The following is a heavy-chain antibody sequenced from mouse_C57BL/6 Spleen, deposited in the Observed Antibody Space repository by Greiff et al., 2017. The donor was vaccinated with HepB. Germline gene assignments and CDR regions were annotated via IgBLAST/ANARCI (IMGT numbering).Heavy chain of an antibody. D-gene: IGHD1-1*01. Sequence: DVQLQESGPGLVKPSQSLSLTCSVTGYSITSGYYWNWIRQFPGNKLEWMGYISYDGSNNYNPSLKNRISITRDTSKNQFFLKLNSVTTEDTATYYCATYYGSSYGAMDYWGQGTSVTVSS. CDR3: ATYYGSSYGAMDY. V-gene: IGHV3-6*01. CDR2: ISYDGSN. J-gene: IGHJ4*01. CDR1: GYSITSGYY.